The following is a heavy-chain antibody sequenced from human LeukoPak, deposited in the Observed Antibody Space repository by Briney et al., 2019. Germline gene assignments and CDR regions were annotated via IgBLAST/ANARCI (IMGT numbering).Heavy chain of an antibody. V-gene: IGHV3-30*18. Sequence: PGGSLRLSCAASGFTFSSYGMHWVRQAPGKGLEWVAVISYDGSNKYHADSVKGRFTISRDNSKNTLYLQMNSLRAEDTAVYYCAKDISDYGDYDVSAFDIWGQGTMVTVSS. D-gene: IGHD4-17*01. CDR3: AKDISDYGDYDVSAFDI. CDR1: GFTFSSYG. CDR2: ISYDGSNK. J-gene: IGHJ3*02.